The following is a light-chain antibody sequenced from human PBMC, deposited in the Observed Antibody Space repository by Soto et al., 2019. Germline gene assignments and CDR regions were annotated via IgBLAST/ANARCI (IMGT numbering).Light chain of an antibody. J-gene: IGKJ4*01. CDR3: QQADSFPLT. CDR1: QDISTL. Sequence: DIQMTQSPSSVSASIGDTVTITCWASQDISTLLAWYQQKPGKAPKLLIYGASTLESGVPSRFSGRGSGTDFTLTISSLQPEDFATYFCQQADSFPLTFGGGTKVEIK. CDR2: GAS. V-gene: IGKV1D-12*01.